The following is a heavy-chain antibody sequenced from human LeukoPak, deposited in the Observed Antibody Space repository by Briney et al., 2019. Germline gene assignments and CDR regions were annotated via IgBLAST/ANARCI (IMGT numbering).Heavy chain of an antibody. J-gene: IGHJ6*02. CDR2: IYHSGST. Sequence: PSETLSLTCAVSGGSISGSNWWSWVRQPPGKGLEWIGEIYHSGSTNYNPSLKSRVTISVDKSKNQFSLKLSSATAADTAVYYCARVLAAAGTQRPYGMDVWGQGTTVTVSS. D-gene: IGHD6-13*01. CDR3: ARVLAAAGTQRPYGMDV. V-gene: IGHV4-4*02. CDR1: GGSISGSNW.